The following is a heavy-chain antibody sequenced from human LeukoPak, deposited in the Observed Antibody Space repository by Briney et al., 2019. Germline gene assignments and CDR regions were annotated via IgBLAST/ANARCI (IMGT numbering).Heavy chain of an antibody. Sequence: ASVKVSCKASGYTFSAYYIHWVRQAPGQGLEWMGWFNPSSGDANYAQKFQGRVILTRDTSITTAYMELTWLRSDDTAAYYCARAEPYYDFWSAYSNWFDPWGQGTLVTVSS. D-gene: IGHD3-3*01. CDR3: ARAEPYYDFWSAYSNWFDP. V-gene: IGHV1-2*02. CDR2: FNPSSGDA. J-gene: IGHJ5*02. CDR1: GYTFSAYY.